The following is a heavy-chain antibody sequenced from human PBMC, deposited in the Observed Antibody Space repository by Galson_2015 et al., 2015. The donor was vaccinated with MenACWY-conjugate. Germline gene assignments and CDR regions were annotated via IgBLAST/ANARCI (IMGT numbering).Heavy chain of an antibody. V-gene: IGHV1-18*01. D-gene: IGHD3-22*01. CDR2: ISACNGNT. CDR3: ARDLYYDSTGDY. Sequence: SVKVSCKASGYTFTSYGISWVRQAPGQGLEWMGWISACNGNTNYAQNLQGRVTMTTDTSTSTAYMGLRSLRSDDTAVYYCARDLYYDSTGDYSGQGTLVTVSS. J-gene: IGHJ4*02. CDR1: GYTFTSYG.